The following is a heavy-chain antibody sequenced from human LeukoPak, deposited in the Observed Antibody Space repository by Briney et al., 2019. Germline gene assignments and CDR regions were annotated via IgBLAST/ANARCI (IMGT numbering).Heavy chain of an antibody. D-gene: IGHD5-24*01. V-gene: IGHV1-46*01. CDR3: ARTGPMAYFDY. Sequence: GASVKVSCKASGYTFTSYYMHWVRQAPGQGLEWMGIINPSGGSTSYAQKFQGRVTMTRDTSISTAYMELTRLRSDDTAVYFCARTGPMAYFDYWGQGSLVTVSS. CDR2: INPSGGST. J-gene: IGHJ4*02. CDR1: GYTFTSYY.